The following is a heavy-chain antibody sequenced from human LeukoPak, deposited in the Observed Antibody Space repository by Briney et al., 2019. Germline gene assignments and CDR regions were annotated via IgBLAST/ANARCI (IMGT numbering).Heavy chain of an antibody. Sequence: GGSLRLSCAASGFTFNSYWVHWVRQVPGKGLVWVSRINSDGSRTNYVDSAKGRFTISRDNAKNTLYLQMNSLRAEDTAVYYCATSFGPVIAAAGTGADWGQGTLVTVSS. CDR3: ATSFGPVIAAAGTGAD. V-gene: IGHV3-74*01. CDR2: INSDGSRT. J-gene: IGHJ4*02. CDR1: GFTFNSYW. D-gene: IGHD6-13*01.